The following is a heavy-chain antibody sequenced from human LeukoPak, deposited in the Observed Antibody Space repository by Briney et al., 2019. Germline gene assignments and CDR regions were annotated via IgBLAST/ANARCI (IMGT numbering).Heavy chain of an antibody. Sequence: GTLSLTCTVSGGSISSYYWSWIRQPPGKGLEWIGYIYYSGSTNYNPSLKSRVTISVDTSKNQFSLKLSSVTAADTAVYYCASTYYYDSSGYFVYWGQGTLVTVSS. CDR2: IYYSGST. V-gene: IGHV4-59*01. CDR1: GGSISSYY. J-gene: IGHJ4*02. CDR3: ASTYYYDSSGYFVY. D-gene: IGHD3-22*01.